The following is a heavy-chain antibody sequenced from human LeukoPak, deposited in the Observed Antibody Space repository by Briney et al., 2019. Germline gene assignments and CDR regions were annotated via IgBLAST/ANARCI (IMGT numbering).Heavy chain of an antibody. CDR1: GYSISSGYY. D-gene: IGHD2-15*01. Sequence: SETLSLTCTVSGYSISSGYYWGWIRQPPGKGLEWIGSIYHSGSTYYNPSLKSRVTISVDTSKNQFSLKLSSVTAADTAVYYCGREDIVVVVAANQFDYWGQGTLVTVSS. CDR2: IYHSGST. CDR3: GREDIVVVVAANQFDY. J-gene: IGHJ4*02. V-gene: IGHV4-38-2*02.